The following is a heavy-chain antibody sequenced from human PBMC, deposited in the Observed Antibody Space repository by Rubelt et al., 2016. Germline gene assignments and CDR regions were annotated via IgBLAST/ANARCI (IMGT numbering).Heavy chain of an antibody. Sequence: EVQLVESGGGLVQPGGSLRLSCAASGFTFSSYSMNWVRQAPGKGLEWVSYISSSSSTIYYADSVKGRFTISRDNAKNSRYLQMNSLRAEDTAVYYCARDDYGGNSGWGQGTLVTVSS. J-gene: IGHJ4*02. D-gene: IGHD4-23*01. CDR1: GFTFSSYS. CDR3: ARDDYGGNSG. V-gene: IGHV3-48*01. CDR2: ISSSSSTI.